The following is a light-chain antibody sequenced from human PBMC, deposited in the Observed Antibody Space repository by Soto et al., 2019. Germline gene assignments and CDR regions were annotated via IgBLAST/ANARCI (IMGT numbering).Light chain of an antibody. CDR3: QQRSNWPPRTLT. CDR1: PSVSSY. V-gene: IGKV3-11*01. Sequence: EIVLTQSPATLSLSPGERATLSCRASPSVSSYLAWYPQKPGQAPRLLIYDASNRATGIPARFSGSGSGTDFTLTISSLEPEDFAVDYCQQRSNWPPRTLTFGGGTKVEIK. CDR2: DAS. J-gene: IGKJ4*01.